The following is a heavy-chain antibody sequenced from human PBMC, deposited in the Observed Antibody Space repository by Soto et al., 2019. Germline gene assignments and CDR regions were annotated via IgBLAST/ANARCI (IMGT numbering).Heavy chain of an antibody. CDR3: AKSRSTFGGVIVGGEFDY. V-gene: IGHV3-9*01. D-gene: IGHD3-16*02. CDR1: GFTFDDYV. Sequence: GGSLRLSCAAFGFTFDDYVMHWVRQAPGKGLEWVSGISWNSGSIGYADSVKGRFTISRDNAKNSLYLQMNSLRAEDTALYYCAKSRSTFGGVIVGGEFDYWGQGTLVTVSS. J-gene: IGHJ4*02. CDR2: ISWNSGSI.